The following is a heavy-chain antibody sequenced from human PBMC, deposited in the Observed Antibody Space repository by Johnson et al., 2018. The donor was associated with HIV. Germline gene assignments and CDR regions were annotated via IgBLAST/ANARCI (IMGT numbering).Heavy chain of an antibody. CDR3: ARDGPWLQSQRDAFDI. V-gene: IGHV3-7*01. CDR2: IKQDGSEK. J-gene: IGHJ3*02. D-gene: IGHD5-24*01. CDR1: GFTFSNAW. Sequence: VQLVESGGGLVKPGGSLRLSCVASGFTFSNAWMSWVRQAPGKGLEWVANIKQDGSEKYYVHSVKGRFTISRDNAKNSLYLQMNSLRAEDTAVYYCARDGPWLQSQRDAFDIWGQGTMVTVSS.